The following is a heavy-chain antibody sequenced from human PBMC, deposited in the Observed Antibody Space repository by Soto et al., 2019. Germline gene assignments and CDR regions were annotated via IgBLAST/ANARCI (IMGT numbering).Heavy chain of an antibody. Sequence: QPGGSLRLSCAASGFTFSSYAMSWVRQAPGKGLEWVSAISGSGGSTYYADSVKGRFTISRDNSKNTLYLQMNSLRAEDTAVYYCAGRRVDYYDSSGYYYPFDYWGQGTLVTVSS. V-gene: IGHV3-23*01. CDR1: GFTFSSYA. J-gene: IGHJ4*02. D-gene: IGHD3-22*01. CDR2: ISGSGGST. CDR3: AGRRVDYYDSSGYYYPFDY.